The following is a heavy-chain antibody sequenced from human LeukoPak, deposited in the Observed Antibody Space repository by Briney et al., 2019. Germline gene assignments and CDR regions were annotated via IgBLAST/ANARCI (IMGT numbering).Heavy chain of an antibody. CDR3: ARDPHGQISP. J-gene: IGHJ5*02. D-gene: IGHD3-16*01. CDR2: IYYSGST. CDR1: GGSISSYY. Sequence: SETLSLTCTVSGGSISSYYWSWIRQPAGKGLEWIGSIYYSGSTYYNPSLKSRVTISVDTSKNQFSLKLTSVAAADTAVYYCARDPHGQISPWGQGTLVTVSS. V-gene: IGHV4-4*07.